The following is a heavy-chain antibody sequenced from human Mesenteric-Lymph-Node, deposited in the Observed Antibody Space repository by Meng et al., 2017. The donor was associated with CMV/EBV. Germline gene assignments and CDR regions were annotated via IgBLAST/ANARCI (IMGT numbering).Heavy chain of an antibody. CDR1: GFTFDSYA. V-gene: IGHV3-73*01. CDR2: IRSKANSYAT. D-gene: IGHD5-12*01. Sequence: GESLKISCAASGFTFDSYAMAWVRQASGKGLEWVGRIRSKANSYATAYAASVKGRFTISRDDSKNTAYLQMNSLKTEDTAVYYCTRLARATDDYWGQGTLVTVSS. CDR3: TRLARATDDY. J-gene: IGHJ4*02.